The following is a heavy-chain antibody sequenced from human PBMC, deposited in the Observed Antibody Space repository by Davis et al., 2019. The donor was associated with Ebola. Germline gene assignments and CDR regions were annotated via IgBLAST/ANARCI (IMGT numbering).Heavy chain of an antibody. Sequence: GESLKISCAVSGFTVSDNYMAWVRQAPGKGLEWVANINGDESEEYYADSVKGRFTISRDNAKSTLYLQMNSLTAEDTAVYYCVRTTYGAPEYWGQGTLVTVSS. V-gene: IGHV3-7*01. CDR2: INGDESEE. CDR1: GFTVSDNY. J-gene: IGHJ4*02. D-gene: IGHD4-17*01. CDR3: VRTTYGAPEY.